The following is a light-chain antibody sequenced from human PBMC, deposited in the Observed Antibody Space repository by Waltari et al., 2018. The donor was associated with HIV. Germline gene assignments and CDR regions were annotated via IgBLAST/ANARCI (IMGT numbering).Light chain of an antibody. J-gene: IGKJ2*01. Sequence: IVLTQSPATLSLSPGDRATLPCRASQSVDTYLASYQQKPGQAPRLLIYDASNRAAGVPARFSGSGSGTDFTLTISSLEPEDSAVYYCQQRSTWYTFGQGTKLEIK. CDR2: DAS. V-gene: IGKV3-11*01. CDR1: QSVDTY. CDR3: QQRSTWYT.